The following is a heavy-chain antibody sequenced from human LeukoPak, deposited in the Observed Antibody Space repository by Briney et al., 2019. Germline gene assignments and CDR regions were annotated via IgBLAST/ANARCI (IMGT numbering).Heavy chain of an antibody. CDR1: GFTFSSYG. CDR2: ISYDGSNK. CDR3: ARDHAFDI. Sequence: PGRSLRLSCAASGFTFSSYGMHWVRQAPGKGLEWVAVISYDGSNKYYADSVKGRFTISRDNSKNTLYLQMNSLRAEDTAVYYCARDHAFDIWGQGTMVTVSS. V-gene: IGHV3-30*03. J-gene: IGHJ3*02.